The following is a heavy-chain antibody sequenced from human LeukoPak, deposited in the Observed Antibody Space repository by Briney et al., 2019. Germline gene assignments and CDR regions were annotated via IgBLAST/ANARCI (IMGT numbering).Heavy chain of an antibody. V-gene: IGHV3-30*18. CDR3: ANGFTWFVA. CDR1: GFTFSSYG. Sequence: GGSLRLSCAASGFTFSSYGMHWVHQAPGKGLEWVAVISSDGSNKYYADSVKGRFTISRDNSKNTLYLQMSSLRAEDTAIYYCANGFTWFVAWGQGTLVTVSS. CDR2: ISSDGSNK. J-gene: IGHJ5*02. D-gene: IGHD3-10*01.